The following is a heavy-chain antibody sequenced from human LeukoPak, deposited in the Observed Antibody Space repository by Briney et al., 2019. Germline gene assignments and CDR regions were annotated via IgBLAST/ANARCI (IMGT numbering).Heavy chain of an antibody. CDR3: ARDWTLGPPDYFDY. V-gene: IGHV3-30*03. D-gene: IGHD3/OR15-3a*01. CDR1: GFTFSSYG. J-gene: IGHJ4*02. CDR2: IAYDGSIE. Sequence: PGRSLRLSCAASGFTFSSYGMHWVRQAPGKGLEWVAVIAYDGSIEFYADSVRGRFTISRDNSMHTLYLQMNSLRAEDTAVYYCARDWTLGPPDYFDYWGQGTLVTVSS.